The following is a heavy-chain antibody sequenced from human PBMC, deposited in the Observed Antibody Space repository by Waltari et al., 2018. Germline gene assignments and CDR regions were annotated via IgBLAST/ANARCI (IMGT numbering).Heavy chain of an antibody. CDR3: VRRGEGSMVYNDAFDF. CDR2: VYHSGNT. V-gene: IGHV4-4*02. D-gene: IGHD3-10*01. Sequence: QVQLQESGPGLVKPSGTLSLICSVSGVSINSMEWWTWVRQPPGKGLEWIGEVYHSGNTNYNPSLKSRVTISVDKSKNQFSLKLTSVTAADTAVYYCVRRGEGSMVYNDAFDFWGLGTKVTVSS. J-gene: IGHJ3*01. CDR1: GVSINSMEW.